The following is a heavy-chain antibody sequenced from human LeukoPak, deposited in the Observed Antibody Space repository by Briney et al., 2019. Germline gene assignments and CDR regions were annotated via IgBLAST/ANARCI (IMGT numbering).Heavy chain of an antibody. CDR3: AKSIADFWSGFYPSYFDY. CDR1: GFPFSSYA. J-gene: IGHJ4*02. D-gene: IGHD3-3*01. V-gene: IGHV3-23*01. Sequence: PGGSLRLSCAASGFPFSSYAMSWVRQAPGKGLEWVSGISGSGDSTYYADSVKGRFTIPRDNSKHTLYLQMNSLRAEDTAVYYCAKSIADFWSGFYPSYFDYWGQGTLVTVSS. CDR2: ISGSGDST.